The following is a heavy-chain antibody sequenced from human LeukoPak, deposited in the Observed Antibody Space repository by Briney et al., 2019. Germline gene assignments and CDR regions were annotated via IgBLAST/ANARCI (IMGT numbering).Heavy chain of an antibody. CDR2: IVPILGIA. CDR3: AREMAYYYDSSGYSPYFDY. J-gene: IGHJ4*02. CDR1: GGTFSSYA. Sequence: ASVKVSCKASGGTFSSYAISWVRQAPGQGLEWMGRIVPILGIANYAQKFQGRVTITADKSTSTAYMELSNLRSEDTAVYYCAREMAYYYDSSGYSPYFDYWGQGTLVTVSS. V-gene: IGHV1-69*04. D-gene: IGHD3-22*01.